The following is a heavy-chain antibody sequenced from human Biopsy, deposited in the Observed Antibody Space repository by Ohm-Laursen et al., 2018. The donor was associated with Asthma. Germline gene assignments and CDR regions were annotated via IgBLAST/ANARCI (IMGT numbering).Heavy chain of an antibody. Sequence: LVKVSCKSLGGTFNTYVIGWVRQAPGQGLEWMGGINSVFGTTTYPQKFQDRVTITADDSTSTVYMELSSLRSEDTAVYYCARKAGSCISRTCYSLDFWGQGTLVAVSS. CDR2: INSVFGTT. V-gene: IGHV1-69*13. D-gene: IGHD2-2*01. CDR1: GGTFNTYV. J-gene: IGHJ4*02. CDR3: ARKAGSCISRTCYSLDF.